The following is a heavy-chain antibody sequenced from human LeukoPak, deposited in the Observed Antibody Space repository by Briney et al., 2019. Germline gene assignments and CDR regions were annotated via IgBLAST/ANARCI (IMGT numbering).Heavy chain of an antibody. J-gene: IGHJ4*02. CDR3: TIEDYYDSSGYYPLFDY. Sequence: GGSLRLSCAASGFTFSNAWMSWVRQAPGKGLEWVGRIKSKTDGGTTDYAAPVKGRFTISRDDSKNTLYLQMNSLKTEDTAVYYCTIEDYYDSSGYYPLFDYWGQGTLVTVSS. CDR2: IKSKTDGGTT. CDR1: GFTFSNAW. V-gene: IGHV3-15*01. D-gene: IGHD3-22*01.